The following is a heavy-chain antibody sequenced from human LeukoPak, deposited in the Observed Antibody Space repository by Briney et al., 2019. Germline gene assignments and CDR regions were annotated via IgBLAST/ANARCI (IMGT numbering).Heavy chain of an antibody. V-gene: IGHV3-23*01. J-gene: IGHJ4*02. D-gene: IGHD2-15*01. CDR1: GFTFSSYW. Sequence: GGSLRLSCAASGFTFSSYWMSWVRQAPGKGLEWVSAISKDADATYYAGSVKGRFTISRDNSKDTLSLQMNSLRAEDTAVYYCAKESPYCHGTDCRIYYFDSWGQGILVTVSS. CDR3: AKESPYCHGTDCRIYYFDS. CDR2: ISKDADAT.